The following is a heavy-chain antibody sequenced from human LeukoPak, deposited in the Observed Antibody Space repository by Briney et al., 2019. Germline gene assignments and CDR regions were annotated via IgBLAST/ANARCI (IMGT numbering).Heavy chain of an antibody. CDR3: ARDDNYGSGQPDD. V-gene: IGHV1-2*02. CDR2: INPDSGGT. Sequence: ASVKVSCKASGGTFSSYAISWVRQAPGQGLEWMGWINPDSGGTNYAQKFQGRVTMTRDTSINTAYMELSRLRSDDTAVYYCARDDNYGSGQPDDWGQGTLVTVSS. D-gene: IGHD3-10*01. CDR1: GGTFSSYA. J-gene: IGHJ4*02.